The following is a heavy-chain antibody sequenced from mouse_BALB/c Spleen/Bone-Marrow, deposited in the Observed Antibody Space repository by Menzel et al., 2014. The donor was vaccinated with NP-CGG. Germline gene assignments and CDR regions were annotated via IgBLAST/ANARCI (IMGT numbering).Heavy chain of an antibody. Sequence: EVKLMESGGGLVKPGGSLKLSCAASGFSFSSYSMSWVRQTPEKRLEWVATISSGGHDTYYPDSVKGRFTISRDNAKXTLYLQISSLKSEDTAMYYCSKDGGYDYSYYFDYWGQGTTLTVSS. CDR1: GFSFSSYS. J-gene: IGHJ2*01. D-gene: IGHD2-4*01. CDR3: SKDGGYDYSYYFDY. CDR2: ISSGGHDT. V-gene: IGHV5-6-4*01.